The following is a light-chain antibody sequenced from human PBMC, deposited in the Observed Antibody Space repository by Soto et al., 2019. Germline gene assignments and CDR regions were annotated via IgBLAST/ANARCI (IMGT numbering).Light chain of an antibody. Sequence: IQMPQSPSSLSPSVGDRFIITCLSSHIIRKYLNWYQHKPVKVPTLLIYAASSLQSGVPSRFSGSGSGTEFTLTITSLQPEDFATYYCQQSCDTPPWTFGQGTKVDIK. CDR3: QQSCDTPPWT. J-gene: IGKJ1*01. CDR2: AAS. CDR1: HIIRKY. V-gene: IGKV1-39*01.